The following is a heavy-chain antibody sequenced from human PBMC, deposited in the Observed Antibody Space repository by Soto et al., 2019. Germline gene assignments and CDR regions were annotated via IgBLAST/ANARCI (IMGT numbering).Heavy chain of an antibody. V-gene: IGHV5-10-1*01. Sequence: PGESLKISCKGSGYSFTSYWISWVRQMPGKGLEWMGRIDPSDSYTNYSPSFQGHVTISADKSISTAYLQWSSLKASDTAMYYCARESQEGKTVADPYGMDVWGQGTTVTVSS. CDR3: ARESQEGKTVADPYGMDV. CDR1: GYSFTSYW. CDR2: IDPSDSYT. D-gene: IGHD6-19*01. J-gene: IGHJ6*02.